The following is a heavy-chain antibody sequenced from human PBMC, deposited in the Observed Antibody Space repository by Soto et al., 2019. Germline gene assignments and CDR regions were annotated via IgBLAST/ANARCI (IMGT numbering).Heavy chain of an antibody. V-gene: IGHV3-74*01. Sequence: GGSLRLSCAASGFTFSSYWMHWVRQAPGKGLVWVSRINSDGSSKSYADSVKGRFTISRDNAKNTLYLQMNSLRAEDTAVYYCARGATVVTPRFDYYYYGMDFWGQGTTVTVSS. CDR1: GFTFSSYW. CDR2: INSDGSSK. D-gene: IGHD4-17*01. CDR3: ARGATVVTPRFDYYYYGMDF. J-gene: IGHJ6*02.